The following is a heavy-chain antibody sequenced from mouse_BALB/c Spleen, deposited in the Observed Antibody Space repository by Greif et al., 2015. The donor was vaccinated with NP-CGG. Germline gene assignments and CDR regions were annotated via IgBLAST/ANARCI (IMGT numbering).Heavy chain of an antibody. J-gene: IGHJ4*01. CDR3: ARDYYGSSYAMDY. D-gene: IGHD1-1*01. CDR1: GFTFSDYY. CDR2: ISDGGSYT. Sequence: EVKLVESGGGLVKPGGSLKLSCAASGFTFSDYYMYWVRQTPEKRLEWVATISDGGSYTYYPDSVKGRFTISRDNAKNNLYLQMSSLKSEDTAMYYCARDYYGSSYAMDYRGQGTSVTVSS. V-gene: IGHV5-4*02.